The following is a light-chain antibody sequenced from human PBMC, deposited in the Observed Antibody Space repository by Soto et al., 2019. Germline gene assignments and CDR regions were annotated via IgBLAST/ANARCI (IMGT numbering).Light chain of an antibody. Sequence: QSVLTQPPSASGTPGQRVTISCSGSSSNIGSNYVYWYHQLPGAAPKLLIYRNDQRPSGVPDRFSGSKSGTSASLAISGLRSEDEADYYCAVWDDSLSAWVFGGGTQLTVL. CDR1: SSNIGSNY. V-gene: IGLV1-47*01. J-gene: IGLJ3*02. CDR3: AVWDDSLSAWV. CDR2: RND.